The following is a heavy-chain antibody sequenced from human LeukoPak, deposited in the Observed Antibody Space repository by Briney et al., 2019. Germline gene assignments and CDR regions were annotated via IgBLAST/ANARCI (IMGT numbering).Heavy chain of an antibody. D-gene: IGHD3-22*01. J-gene: IGHJ4*02. CDR1: GFTFSNNG. V-gene: IGHV3-33*08. Sequence: GGSLRLSCAASGFTFSNNGMHWVRQAPGKGLEWVAVIWYDGSNKYYADSVKGRFTISRDNSKNTLYLQMNSLRAEDTAVYYCARDTGSNYYDSSGLFDYWGQGTLVTVSS. CDR2: IWYDGSNK. CDR3: ARDTGSNYYDSSGLFDY.